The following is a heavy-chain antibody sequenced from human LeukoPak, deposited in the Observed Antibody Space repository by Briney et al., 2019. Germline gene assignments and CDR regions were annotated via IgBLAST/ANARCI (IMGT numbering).Heavy chain of an antibody. Sequence: GGSLRLSCAASGFTFSSYGMSWVRQAPGKGLEWVSAISGSGGSTYYADSVKGRFTISRDNSKNTLYLQMNSLRAEDTAVYYCAKEGGFRYSGSYYGNWFDPWGQGTLVTVSS. J-gene: IGHJ5*02. V-gene: IGHV3-23*01. D-gene: IGHD1-26*01. CDR3: AKEGGFRYSGSYYGNWFDP. CDR1: GFTFSSYG. CDR2: ISGSGGST.